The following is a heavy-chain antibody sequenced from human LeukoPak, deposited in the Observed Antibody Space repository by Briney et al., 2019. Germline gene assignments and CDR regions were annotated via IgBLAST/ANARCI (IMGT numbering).Heavy chain of an antibody. D-gene: IGHD2-2*01. V-gene: IGHV4-31*03. J-gene: IGHJ6*02. CDR1: GGSISSSSYY. CDR3: ARSARLCSSTSCYYYYYYGMDV. CDR2: IYYSGST. Sequence: PSETLSLTCTVSGGSISSSSYYWSWIRQHPGKGLEWIGYIYYSGSTYYNPSLKSRVTISVDTSKNQFSLKLSSVTAADTAVYYCARSARLCSSTSCYYYYYYGMDVWGQGTTVTVSS.